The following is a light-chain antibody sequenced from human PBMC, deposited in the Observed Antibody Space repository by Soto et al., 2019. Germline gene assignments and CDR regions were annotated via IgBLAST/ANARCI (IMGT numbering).Light chain of an antibody. V-gene: IGKV1-33*01. CDR1: QDISNY. J-gene: IGKJ5*01. CDR3: QQYDNLLAT. CDR2: DAS. Sequence: DIQMTQSPSSLSASVGDRVTITFQAGQDISNYLNWYQQKPGKAPKLLIYDASNLETGVPSRFSGSGSGTDFTFTISSLQPEDIATYYCQQYDNLLATFGQGTRLEIK.